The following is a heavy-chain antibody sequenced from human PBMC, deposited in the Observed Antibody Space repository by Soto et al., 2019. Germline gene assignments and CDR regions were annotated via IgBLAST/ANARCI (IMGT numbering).Heavy chain of an antibody. D-gene: IGHD3-3*01. J-gene: IGHJ3*02. V-gene: IGHV3-66*01. CDR1: GFTVSSNY. Sequence: GGSLRLSCAASGFTVSSNYMSWVRQAPGKGLEWVSVIYSGGITYYADSVKGRFTISRDNSKNTLYLQMNSLRAEDTAVYYCARGGLFWSGYPRLDAFDIWGQGTMVTVSS. CDR3: ARGGLFWSGYPRLDAFDI. CDR2: IYSGGIT.